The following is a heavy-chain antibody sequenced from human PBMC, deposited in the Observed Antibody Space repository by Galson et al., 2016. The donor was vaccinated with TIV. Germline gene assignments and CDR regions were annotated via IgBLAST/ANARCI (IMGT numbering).Heavy chain of an antibody. CDR3: ARACRAALSGGSCLSAVDV. V-gene: IGHV4-61*02. Sequence: TLSLTCTVSGGPMYSGNYHWTWIRQPAGKGLEWIGRIYASGSTTYNAFLKRRVTMSVDTSENQFSLNLNSVTAADTAVYYCARACRAALSGGSCLSAVDVWGQGTTVIVSS. CDR2: IYASGST. D-gene: IGHD2-15*01. CDR1: GGPMYSGNYH. J-gene: IGHJ6*02.